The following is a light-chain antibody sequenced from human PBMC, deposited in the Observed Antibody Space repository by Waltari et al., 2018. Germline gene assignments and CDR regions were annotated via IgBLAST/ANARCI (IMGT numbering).Light chain of an antibody. CDR2: DVS. CDR1: SSDVGGYNY. V-gene: IGLV2-8*01. J-gene: IGLJ1*01. Sequence: QSALTQPPSASGSPGQSVPISCTGTSSDVGGYNYVSWYQQHPGKAPKLMIYDVSKRPSGVPDRFSGSKSGNTASLTVSGLQAEDEADYYCNSYAGSNNFPFVFGTGTKVTVL. CDR3: NSYAGSNNFPFV.